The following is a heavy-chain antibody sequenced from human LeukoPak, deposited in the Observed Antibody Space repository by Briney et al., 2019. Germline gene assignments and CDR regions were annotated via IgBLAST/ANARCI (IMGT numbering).Heavy chain of an antibody. Sequence: PGGSLRLSCAASGFTVSNNYMSWVRQAPGKGLEWVSILYSDGSTYYADSVKGRFAISRDNSKNTLYLQMNSLRAEDTAVYYCAKTRPLDSSSWSHGDYWGQGTLVTVSS. CDR2: LYSDGST. J-gene: IGHJ4*02. D-gene: IGHD6-13*01. V-gene: IGHV3-53*01. CDR3: AKTRPLDSSSWSHGDY. CDR1: GFTVSNNY.